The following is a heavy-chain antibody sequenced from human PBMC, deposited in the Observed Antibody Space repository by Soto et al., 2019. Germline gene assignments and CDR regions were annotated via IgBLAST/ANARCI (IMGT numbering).Heavy chain of an antibody. D-gene: IGHD3-10*01. J-gene: IGHJ6*02. CDR2: IIPLFGTT. V-gene: IGHV1-69*01. Sequence: QVQVVQSGVEVRRPGSSVKVSCKASGDTFKNCVISWVRQAPGQGLEWMGGIIPLFGTTDFAQRFQGRLTITTDESRTTADMELSRLRSEDTATYYCAAELGFGKLSVVWGQGTTVIVCS. CDR1: GDTFKNCV. CDR3: AAELGFGKLSVV.